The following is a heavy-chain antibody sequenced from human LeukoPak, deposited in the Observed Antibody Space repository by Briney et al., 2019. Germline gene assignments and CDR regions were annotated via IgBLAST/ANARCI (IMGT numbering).Heavy chain of an antibody. CDR3: ARGLYYDSRGWFDP. V-gene: IGHV4-4*07. CDR2: IYTSGST. Sequence: SETLSLTCTVSGGSISSYYWSWIRQPAGKGLEWIGRIYTSGSTNYNPSLKSRVTMSVDTSKNQLSLKLSSVTAADTAVYYCARGLYYDSRGWFDPWGQGTQVAVSS. J-gene: IGHJ5*02. D-gene: IGHD3-22*01. CDR1: GGSISSYY.